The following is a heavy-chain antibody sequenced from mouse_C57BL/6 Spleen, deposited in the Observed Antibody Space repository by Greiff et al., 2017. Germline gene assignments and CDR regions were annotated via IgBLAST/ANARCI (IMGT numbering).Heavy chain of an antibody. CDR1: GYTFTDYN. CDR2: INPNNGGT. CDR3: ASYYGSSYLYAMDY. V-gene: IGHV1-22*01. Sequence: EVQLQQSGPELVKPGASVKMSCKASGYTFTDYNMHWVKQSHGKSLEWIGYINPNNGGTSYNQKFKGKATLTVNKSSSTAYMELRSLTSEDSAVYYCASYYGSSYLYAMDYWGQGTSVTVSS. D-gene: IGHD1-1*01. J-gene: IGHJ4*01.